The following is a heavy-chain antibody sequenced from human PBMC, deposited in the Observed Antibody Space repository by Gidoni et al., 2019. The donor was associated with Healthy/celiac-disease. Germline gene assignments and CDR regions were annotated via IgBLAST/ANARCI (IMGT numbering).Heavy chain of an antibody. J-gene: IGHJ6*02. CDR1: GGSVSSGSYY. CDR2: IYYSGST. CDR3: ARGGYYYGMDV. V-gene: IGHV4-61*01. Sequence: QVQLQESGPGLVKPSETLSLTCTVSGGSVSSGSYYWSWIRQPPGKGLEWIGYIYYSGSTNYNPSLKSRVTISVDTSKNQFSLKLSSVTAADTAVYYCARGGYYYGMDVWGQGTTVTVSS.